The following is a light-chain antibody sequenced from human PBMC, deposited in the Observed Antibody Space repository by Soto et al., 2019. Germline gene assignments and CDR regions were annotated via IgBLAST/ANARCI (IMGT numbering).Light chain of an antibody. V-gene: IGKV1-5*01. Sequence: DIHMTQSPSALSASVADTITITCRASQSVSGWLAWYQQKPGEAPKLLIYDASALPRGVPSRFSGSGSGTKFTLTIASLQPDDFATYYCQQYETFSGTFGPGTKVDIK. CDR2: DAS. CDR3: QQYETFSGT. J-gene: IGKJ1*01. CDR1: QSVSGW.